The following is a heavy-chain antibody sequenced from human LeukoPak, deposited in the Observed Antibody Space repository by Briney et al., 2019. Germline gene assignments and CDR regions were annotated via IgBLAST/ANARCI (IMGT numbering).Heavy chain of an antibody. CDR3: TRRGDPSYFDSSGYSFGHFDF. J-gene: IGHJ4*02. V-gene: IGHV4-59*08. D-gene: IGHD3-22*01. CDR2: VYYSGST. Sequence: SETLSLTCTVSGGSISSYYWSWIRQPPGKGLEWLGFVYYSGSTIYNPSLKSRVTISVDTSKNQFSLKLSSVTAADTAVYYCTRRGDPSYFDSSGYSFGHFDFWGQGTLVTVSS. CDR1: GGSISSYY.